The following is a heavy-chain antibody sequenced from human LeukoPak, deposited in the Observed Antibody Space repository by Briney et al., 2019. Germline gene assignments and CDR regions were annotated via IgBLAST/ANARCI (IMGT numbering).Heavy chain of an antibody. CDR1: GFTFSSHA. J-gene: IGHJ4*02. CDR3: ARGILPRIAARLDY. V-gene: IGHV3-30*01. Sequence: GGSLRLSCAASGFTFSSHAMHWVRQAPGKGLEWVAVISYDGSNKYYADSVKGRFTISRDNSKNTLYLQMNSLRAEDTAVYYCARGILPRIAARLDYWGQGTLVTVSS. D-gene: IGHD6-6*01. CDR2: ISYDGSNK.